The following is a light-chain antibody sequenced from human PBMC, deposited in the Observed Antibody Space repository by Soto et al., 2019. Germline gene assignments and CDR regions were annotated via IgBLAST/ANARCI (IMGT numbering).Light chain of an antibody. CDR1: QSVSSN. CDR2: GAS. J-gene: IGKJ1*01. V-gene: IGKV3-15*01. Sequence: EIVITQSPATLSVSPGERATLSCRASQSVSSNLAWYQQKPGQAPRLLIYGASTRATGIPARFSGSGSGTEFTLTISSLQSEDFAVYYCQQYNNWPPTPWTFGQGTKVEIK. CDR3: QQYNNWPPTPWT.